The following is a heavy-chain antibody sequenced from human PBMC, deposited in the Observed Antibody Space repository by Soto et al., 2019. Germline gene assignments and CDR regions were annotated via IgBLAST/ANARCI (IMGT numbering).Heavy chain of an antibody. J-gene: IGHJ4*02. V-gene: IGHV3-48*03. D-gene: IGHD4-17*01. CDR1: GFTFSSYE. CDR2: ISDTGNNI. CDR3: TRGNYGDYSIFH. Sequence: EVRLVESGGGLVQPGGSLRLSCAASGFTFSSYEMNWVRQAPGKGLEWVSYISDTGNNIYYTDSLKGRFTISRDNAKNSLYLQMNSLRAEDTAVYYCTRGNYGDYSIFHWGQGTLVTVSS.